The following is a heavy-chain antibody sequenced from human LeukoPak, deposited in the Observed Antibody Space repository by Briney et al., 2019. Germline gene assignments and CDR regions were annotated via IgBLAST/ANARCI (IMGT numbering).Heavy chain of an antibody. J-gene: IGHJ4*02. Sequence: GGSLRLSCAASGFTFSSYAMSWVRQAPGKGLEWVSIISGSGGSTNYADSVKGRFTISGDNSKNTLYLQMNSLRAEDTAVYYCAKPYYGSGSYYGFNYYAFDYWGQGTLVTVSS. V-gene: IGHV3-23*01. CDR2: ISGSGGST. D-gene: IGHD3-10*01. CDR3: AKPYYGSGSYYGFNYYAFDY. CDR1: GFTFSSYA.